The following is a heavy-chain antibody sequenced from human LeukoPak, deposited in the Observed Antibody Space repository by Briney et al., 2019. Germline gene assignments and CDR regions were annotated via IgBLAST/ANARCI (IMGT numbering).Heavy chain of an antibody. CDR3: ARLFAHARSYSGYMDV. V-gene: IGHV4-59*08. Sequence: SETLSLTCTVSGGSISSYYWSWIRQPPGKGLEWIGYIYYSGSTNYNPSLKSRVTITVDTSKNQFSLKLSSVTAADTAVYYCARLFAHARSYSGYMDVWGKGTTVTVSS. D-gene: IGHD1-26*01. J-gene: IGHJ6*03. CDR1: GGSISSYY. CDR2: IYYSGST.